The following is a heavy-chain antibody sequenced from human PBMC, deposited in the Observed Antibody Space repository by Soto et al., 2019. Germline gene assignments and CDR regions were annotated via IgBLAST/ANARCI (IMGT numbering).Heavy chain of an antibody. V-gene: IGHV4-31*03. J-gene: IGHJ5*02. Sequence: QVQLQESGPGLVKPSQTLSLTCTVSGGSISSGGYYWSWIRQHPGKGLEWIGYIYYSGSTYYNPSLKSRVXXSXDXXKNQFSLTLSSVTAADTAVYYCARTVEMAYNWFDPWGQGTLVTVSS. CDR3: ARTVEMAYNWFDP. CDR1: GGSISSGGYY. CDR2: IYYSGST.